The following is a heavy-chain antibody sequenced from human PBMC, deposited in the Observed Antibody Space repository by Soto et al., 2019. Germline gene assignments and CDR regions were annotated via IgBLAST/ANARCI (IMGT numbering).Heavy chain of an antibody. CDR1: GFTFSDYW. J-gene: IGHJ6*02. Sequence: EVQLVESGGGLVQPGGSLRLSCATSGFTFSDYWIHWVRQAPGKGLVCVSRINGDGSRSESADSMKGRFTISRDNAQKPVSLQMNSPSAEDTAVYCCARSIRGKYGIDVWVHGTTITVSS. V-gene: IGHV3-74*03. CDR3: ARSIRGKYGIDV. CDR2: INGDGSRS. D-gene: IGHD3-10*01.